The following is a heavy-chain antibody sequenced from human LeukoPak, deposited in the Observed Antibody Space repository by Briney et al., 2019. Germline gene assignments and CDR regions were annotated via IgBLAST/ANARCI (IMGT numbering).Heavy chain of an antibody. CDR1: GYTFTSYD. V-gene: IGHV1-8*01. CDR2: MNPNSGNT. J-gene: IGHJ6*03. Sequence: ASVKVSCKASGYTFTSYDINWVRQANGQGLEWMGWMNPNSGNTGYAQKFQGRVTMTRDMSTSTVYMELSSLRSEDTAVYYCARGYSSSWYQRVYYYYYYMDVWGKGTTVTVSS. D-gene: IGHD6-13*01. CDR3: ARGYSSSWYQRVYYYYYYMDV.